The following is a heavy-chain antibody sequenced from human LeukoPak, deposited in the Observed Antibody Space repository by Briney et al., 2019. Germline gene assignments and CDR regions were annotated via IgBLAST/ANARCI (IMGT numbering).Heavy chain of an antibody. V-gene: IGHV1-69*05. D-gene: IGHD2-15*01. CDR2: IIPIFGTA. J-gene: IGHJ1*01. CDR3: ARASLYCSGGSCYHIAEYFQH. CDR1: GGTFSSYA. Sequence: VASVKVSCKASGGTFSSYAISWVRQAPGQGLEWMGRIIPIFGTANYAQKFQGRVTITTDESTSTAYMELSSLRSEDTAVYYCARASLYCSGGSCYHIAEYFQHWGQGTLVTVSS.